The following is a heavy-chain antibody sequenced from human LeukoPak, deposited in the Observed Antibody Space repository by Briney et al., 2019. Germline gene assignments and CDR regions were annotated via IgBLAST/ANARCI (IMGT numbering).Heavy chain of an antibody. D-gene: IGHD2-15*01. J-gene: IGHJ3*02. Sequence: GGSLRLSCVASGFSFSSYSIHWVRRVPGKGLEWVAVMSVNGINKYYADSVRGRFTVSRDISKNTQFLQMNSLRFEDMAVYFCARERCSGGSCTYDPFDIWGHGTMVTVST. CDR2: MSVNGINK. V-gene: IGHV3-30-3*01. CDR3: ARERCSGGSCTYDPFDI. CDR1: GFSFSSYS.